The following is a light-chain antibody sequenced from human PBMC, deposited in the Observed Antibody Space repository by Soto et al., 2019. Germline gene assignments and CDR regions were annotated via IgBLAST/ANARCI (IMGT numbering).Light chain of an antibody. CDR1: QSISSN. CDR2: GAS. V-gene: IGKV3-15*01. J-gene: IGKJ1*01. Sequence: EIVMTQSPSTLSVSPGERATLSCRASQSISSNLAWYQQKPGQAPRLLIYGASTRATGNPARFSGSGSGTEFTLTISSLQSEDFAVYYCQQYNNWHTWTFGQGTKVDI. CDR3: QQYNNWHTWT.